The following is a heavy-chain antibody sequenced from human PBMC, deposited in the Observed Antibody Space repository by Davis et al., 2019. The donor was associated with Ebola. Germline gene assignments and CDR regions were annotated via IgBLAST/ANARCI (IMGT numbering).Heavy chain of an antibody. D-gene: IGHD3-3*01. CDR1: GFTFSSYS. CDR2: ISSSRSYI. V-gene: IGHV3-21*01. Sequence: PGGSLRLSCAASGFTFSSYSMNWVRLAPGKGLEWVSSISSSRSYIYYADSVKGRFTISRDNAKNSLYLQMNSLRAEDTAVYYCAREWGATYYDFWSGYSYFYGMDVWGQGTTVTVSS. J-gene: IGHJ6*02. CDR3: AREWGATYYDFWSGYSYFYGMDV.